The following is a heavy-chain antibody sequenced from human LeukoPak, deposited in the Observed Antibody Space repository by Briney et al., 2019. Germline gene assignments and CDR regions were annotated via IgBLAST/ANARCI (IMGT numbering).Heavy chain of an antibody. D-gene: IGHD1/OR15-1a*01. CDR2: IYWNDDE. Sequence: SGPTLVKPTQTLTLTCTFSGFSLSTSGVGVAWIRQPPGKALEWLALIYWNDDERYSPSLKSRLTVTKDTSRNQVVLTMTNMDPVDTATYYCAHLWNNYNYFDYWGQGTLVTVSS. CDR3: AHLWNNYNYFDY. CDR1: GFSLSTSGVG. J-gene: IGHJ4*02. V-gene: IGHV2-5*01.